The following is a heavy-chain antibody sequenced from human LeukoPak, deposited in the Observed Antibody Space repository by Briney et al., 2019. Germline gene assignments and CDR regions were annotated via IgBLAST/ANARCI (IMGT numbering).Heavy chain of an antibody. D-gene: IGHD2-2*02. CDR3: ARHCSTSCYKGGYYHMDV. CDR1: GVTFSGYY. V-gene: IGHV4-34*01. Sequence: PSETLSLTCAVYGVTFSGYYWSWIRQPPGKGLEWIAEINHSGSTNYNPSLKSRVTISVDTSKNQFCLKLSSVTAADTAVYYCARHCSTSCYKGGYYHMDVWGKGTTVTVSS. CDR2: INHSGST. J-gene: IGHJ6*03.